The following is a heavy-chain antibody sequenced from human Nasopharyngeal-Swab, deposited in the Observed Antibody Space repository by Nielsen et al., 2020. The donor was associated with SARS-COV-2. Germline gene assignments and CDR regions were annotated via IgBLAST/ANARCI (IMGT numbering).Heavy chain of an antibody. V-gene: IGHV4-30-4*08. CDR3: ARAGEDYGDYSYYFGY. Sequence: LRLSCTVSGGSISSGGYYWSWIRQHPGKGLEWIGYIYYSGSTYYNPSLKSRVTISVDTSKNQFSLKLSSVTAADTAVYYCARAGEDYGDYSYYFGYWGQGTLVTVSS. CDR1: GGSISSGGYY. CDR2: IYYSGST. D-gene: IGHD4-17*01. J-gene: IGHJ4*02.